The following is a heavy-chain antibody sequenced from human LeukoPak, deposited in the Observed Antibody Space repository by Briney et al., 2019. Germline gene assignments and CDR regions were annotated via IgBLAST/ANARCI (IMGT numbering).Heavy chain of an antibody. J-gene: IGHJ4*02. CDR3: ARPGLAYCGADCYSTEGYYFDY. CDR2: INHGGSS. CDR1: GENFSIYF. D-gene: IGHD2-21*01. Sequence: SETLSLTCAVYGENFSIYFYSWIRQPPGKGLEWIGEINHGGSSSYNPSLKSRVTISVDTSKNQFSLRLSSVTAADTAMYYCARPGLAYCGADCYSTEGYYFDYWSQGTLVTVSS. V-gene: IGHV4-34*01.